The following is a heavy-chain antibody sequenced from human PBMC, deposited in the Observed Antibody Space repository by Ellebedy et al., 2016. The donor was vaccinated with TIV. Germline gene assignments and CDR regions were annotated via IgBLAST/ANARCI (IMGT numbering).Heavy chain of an antibody. J-gene: IGHJ5*02. CDR2: INPSGGST. D-gene: IGHD6-13*01. CDR3: AGAAAGTEFDP. V-gene: IGHV1-46*01. CDR1: GYTFTSYY. Sequence: ASVKVSCKASGYTFTSYYMHWVRQAPGQGLEWMGIINPSGGSTSYAQKFQGRVTMTRDTSTSTVYMELSSLRSEDTAVYYCAGAAAGTEFDPWGQGTLVTVSS.